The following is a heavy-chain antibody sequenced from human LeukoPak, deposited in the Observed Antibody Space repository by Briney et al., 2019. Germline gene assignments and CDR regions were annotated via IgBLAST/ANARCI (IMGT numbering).Heavy chain of an antibody. Sequence: GGSLRLSCAASGFTFSSYGMHWVRQAPGKGLEWVSVIYRGGNTYYADSVKGRFSISRDNSRNTVHLQMNSLRAEDTAVYYCTTFSYAGNAGGSAGSWGQGTLVTVSS. J-gene: IGHJ5*02. CDR2: IYRGGNT. CDR3: TTFSYAGNAGGSAGS. V-gene: IGHV3-NL1*01. CDR1: GFTFSSYG. D-gene: IGHD4-23*01.